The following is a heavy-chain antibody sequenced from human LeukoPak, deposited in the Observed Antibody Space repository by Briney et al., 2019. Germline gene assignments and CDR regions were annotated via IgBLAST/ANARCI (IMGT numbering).Heavy chain of an antibody. J-gene: IGHJ4*02. CDR1: GFIFNNYA. V-gene: IGHV3-9*01. Sequence: GGSLRLSCAGSGFIFNNYAMHWVRQPPGKGLEWVSGISWNSGSIDYADSVKDRFTISRDNAKNSLYLQMNSLRVEDTAFYYCAKDNRRHYTSGPNPDSLHWGQGALVTVSS. CDR2: ISWNSGSI. D-gene: IGHD6-19*01. CDR3: AKDNRRHYTSGPNPDSLH.